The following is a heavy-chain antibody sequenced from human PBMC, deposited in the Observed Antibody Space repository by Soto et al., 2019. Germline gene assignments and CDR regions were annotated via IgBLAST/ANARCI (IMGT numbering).Heavy chain of an antibody. CDR2: INPDSGGT. D-gene: IGHD3-22*01. CDR3: ARGNRNTILVMLTTPPRD. Sequence: GASVKVSCKASGYNFIDYYLHWVRQAPGQGLEWIGWINPDSGGTTYAQKFQGRVTMTRDTSSSTAHMDLSRLTSDDTAVYYCARGNRNTILVMLTTPPRDWGQGTRVTSPQ. CDR1: GYNFIDYY. J-gene: IGHJ4*02. V-gene: IGHV1-2*02.